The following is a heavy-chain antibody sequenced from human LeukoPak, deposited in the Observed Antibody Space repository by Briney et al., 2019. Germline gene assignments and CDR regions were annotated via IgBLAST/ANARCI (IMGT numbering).Heavy chain of an antibody. Sequence: TGGSLRLSCAASGFTVSSNYMSWVRQAPGKGLEWVSVIYSGGSTYYADSVKGRFTISRDNFKNTLYLQMNSLRAEDTAVYYCARDLGFLEWPNYYYYGMDVWGQGTTVTVSS. CDR1: GFTVSSNY. V-gene: IGHV3-66*01. CDR2: IYSGGST. CDR3: ARDLGFLEWPNYYYYGMDV. D-gene: IGHD3-3*01. J-gene: IGHJ6*02.